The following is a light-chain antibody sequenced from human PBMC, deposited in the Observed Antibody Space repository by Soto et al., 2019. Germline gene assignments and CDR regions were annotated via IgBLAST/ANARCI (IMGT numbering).Light chain of an antibody. Sequence: EIVMTQSPATVSVSPGEGATLSCRASQSVTNSYLAWYQQKPGQAPRLLIYGASSRATGIPDRFSGSGSGTEFTLTISRLEPEDFAVYYCQQYGSSPITFGQGTRLEI. J-gene: IGKJ5*01. CDR1: QSVTNSY. CDR2: GAS. V-gene: IGKV3-20*01. CDR3: QQYGSSPIT.